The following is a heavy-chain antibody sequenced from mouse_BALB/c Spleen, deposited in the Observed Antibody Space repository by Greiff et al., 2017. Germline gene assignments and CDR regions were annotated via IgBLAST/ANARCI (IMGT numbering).Heavy chain of an antibody. Sequence: EVMLVESGGGLVQPGGSRKLSCAASGFTFSSFGMHWVRQAPEKGLEWVAYISSGSSTIYYADTVKGRFTISRDNPKNTLFLQMTSLRSEDTAMYYCARLYYDYDGWGQGTLVTVSA. CDR3: ARLYYDYDG. V-gene: IGHV5-17*02. CDR1: GFTFSSFG. CDR2: ISSGSSTI. D-gene: IGHD2-4*01. J-gene: IGHJ3*01.